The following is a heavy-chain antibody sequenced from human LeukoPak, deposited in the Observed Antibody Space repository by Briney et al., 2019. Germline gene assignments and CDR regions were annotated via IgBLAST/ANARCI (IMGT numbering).Heavy chain of an antibody. J-gene: IGHJ5*02. Sequence: PSETLSLTCTVSGGSISTYYWSWIRQPPGKGLEWIGYIYYTGSTSYNPSLKSRVNMSLDASKNQFSLEPNSVTPADTAVYYCARGGNYWPQWWFDPWGRGTLVSVSS. CDR1: GGSISTYY. D-gene: IGHD1-26*01. CDR3: ARGGNYWPQWWFDP. CDR2: IYYTGST. V-gene: IGHV4-59*01.